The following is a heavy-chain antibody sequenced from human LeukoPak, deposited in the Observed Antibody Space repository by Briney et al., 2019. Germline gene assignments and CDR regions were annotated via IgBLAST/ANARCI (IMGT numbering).Heavy chain of an antibody. V-gene: IGHV1-2*02. CDR3: ARAREDGGNSGEIGY. Sequence: ASVKVSCKASGYTFTGYYMHWVRQAPGQGLEWMGWINPNSGGTNYAQKFQGRVTMPRDTSISTAYMELSRLRSDDTAVYYCARAREDGGNSGEIGYWGQGTLVTVSS. CDR1: GYTFTGYY. D-gene: IGHD4-23*01. CDR2: INPNSGGT. J-gene: IGHJ4*02.